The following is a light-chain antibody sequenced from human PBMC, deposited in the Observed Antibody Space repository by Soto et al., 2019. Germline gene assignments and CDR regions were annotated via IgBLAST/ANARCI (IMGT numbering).Light chain of an antibody. CDR1: SSDIGRYNY. V-gene: IGLV2-14*03. CDR3: GSYTSSDTMI. Sequence: QSALTQPASVSGSPGQSITISCTGTSSDIGRYNYVSWYQHSPGKAPKLIIYDVSDRPSGVSNRFSGSKSGTTAFLTISGLQAEDEADYYCGSYTSSDTMIFGGGTKLTVL. J-gene: IGLJ2*01. CDR2: DVS.